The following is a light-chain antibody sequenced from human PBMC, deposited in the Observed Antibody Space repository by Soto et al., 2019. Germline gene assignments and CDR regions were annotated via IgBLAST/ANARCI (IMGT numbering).Light chain of an antibody. CDR2: GAS. CDR1: QSVSSSY. Sequence: EIVLTQSPGTLSLSPGERATLSCRASQSVSSSYLAWYQQKPGKTPRLLIYGASSRATGFPDRFSGSGSGTDFTRTISRLEPEDFAVYYCQQYGSSPWTFGQGTKVEIK. CDR3: QQYGSSPWT. V-gene: IGKV3-20*01. J-gene: IGKJ1*01.